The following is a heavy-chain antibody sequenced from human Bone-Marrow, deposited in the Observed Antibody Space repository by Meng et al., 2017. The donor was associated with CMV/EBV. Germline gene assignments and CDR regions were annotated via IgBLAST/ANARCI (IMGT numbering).Heavy chain of an antibody. D-gene: IGHD4-17*01. CDR2: KRYDGSNK. Sequence: GLIYGSEGVSWVRRAPGEGRGWMGIKRYDGSNKYNAESVKSRFTISRDNSQNTLYLQMNSLRVDDTAVYYCAKDRGTTMTASGYLDNWGQGTLVTVSS. CDR1: GLIYGSEG. V-gene: IGHV3-33*06. J-gene: IGHJ4*02. CDR3: AKDRGTTMTASGYLDN.